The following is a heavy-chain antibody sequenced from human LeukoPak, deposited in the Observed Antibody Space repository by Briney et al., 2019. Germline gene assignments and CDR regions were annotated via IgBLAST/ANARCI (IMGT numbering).Heavy chain of an antibody. Sequence: GGSLRLSCAASGFTFSSYSMNWVRQAPGKGLEWFSSISSSSSYIYYADSVKGRFTISRDNAKNSLYLQMNSLRAEDTAVYYCARDANYCRSTSCHNWFEPWGQGTLVTVSS. CDR2: ISSSSSYI. CDR1: GFTFSSYS. CDR3: ARDANYCRSTSCHNWFEP. V-gene: IGHV3-21*01. D-gene: IGHD2-2*01. J-gene: IGHJ5*02.